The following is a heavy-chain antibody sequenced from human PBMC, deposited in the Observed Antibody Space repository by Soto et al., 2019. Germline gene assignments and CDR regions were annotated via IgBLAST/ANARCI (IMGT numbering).Heavy chain of an antibody. J-gene: IGHJ3*02. CDR1: GDSISSGGYH. D-gene: IGHD3-3*01. CDR2: IYYSGST. Sequence: PSETLSLTCTVSGDSISSGGYHWSWIRQPPGKGLEWIGYIYYSGSTNYNPSLKSRVTISVDTSKNQFSLKLSSVTAADTAVYYCARSRVADAFDIWGQGTMVTVSS. V-gene: IGHV4-61*08. CDR3: ARSRVADAFDI.